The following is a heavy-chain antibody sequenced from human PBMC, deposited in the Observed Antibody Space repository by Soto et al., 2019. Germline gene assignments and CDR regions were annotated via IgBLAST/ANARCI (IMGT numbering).Heavy chain of an antibody. Sequence: GGSLRLSCAASGFTFSDYYMSWIRQAPGKGLEWVSHISSSGRTIYYVDSVKGRFTISRDNAKNSLYLQMNSLRAEDTAVYYCARIYSRSSNLDYWGQGTLVTVSS. CDR1: GFTFSDYY. CDR2: ISSSGRTI. D-gene: IGHD6-6*01. V-gene: IGHV3-11*01. J-gene: IGHJ4*02. CDR3: ARIYSRSSNLDY.